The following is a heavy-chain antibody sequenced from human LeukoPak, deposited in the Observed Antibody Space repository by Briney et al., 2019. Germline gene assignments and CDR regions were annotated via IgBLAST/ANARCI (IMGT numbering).Heavy chain of an antibody. CDR3: ARDGHRRYHYDSSGREDAFDI. D-gene: IGHD3-22*01. Sequence: ASVKVSCKASGYTFTNYGISWVRLAPGQGLEWMGWISAYNGHTKYAQKVQGRVTMTRDTSTSTAYMELRSLRSDDTAVYYCARDGHRRYHYDSSGREDAFDIWGQGTMVTVSS. CDR1: GYTFTNYG. V-gene: IGHV1-18*01. J-gene: IGHJ3*02. CDR2: ISAYNGHT.